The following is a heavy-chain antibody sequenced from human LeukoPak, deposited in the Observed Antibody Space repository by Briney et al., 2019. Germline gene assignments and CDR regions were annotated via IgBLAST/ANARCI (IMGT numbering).Heavy chain of an antibody. Sequence: GGSLRLSFAASGFTFDDYAMHWVRQAPGKGLEWVSLISGDGGSTYYADSVKGRFTISRDNSKNSLYLQMNSLRTEDTALYYCAKEAYSSSWYGNDYWGQGTLVTVSS. D-gene: IGHD6-13*01. CDR2: ISGDGGST. CDR1: GFTFDDYA. J-gene: IGHJ4*02. V-gene: IGHV3-43*02. CDR3: AKEAYSSSWYGNDY.